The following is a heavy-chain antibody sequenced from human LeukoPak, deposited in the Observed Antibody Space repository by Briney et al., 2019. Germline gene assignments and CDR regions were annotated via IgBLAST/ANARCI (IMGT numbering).Heavy chain of an antibody. V-gene: IGHV5-51*01. D-gene: IGHD6-13*01. J-gene: IGHJ6*03. CDR3: ARQGAAGKYYYYYMDV. Sequence: GESLKISCKGSGYSFTSYWIGWVRQMPGKGLEWMGIVYPGDSDTRYSPSFQGQVTISADKSISTAYLQWSSLKASDTAIYYCARQGAAGKYYYYYMDVWGKGTTVTVSS. CDR2: VYPGDSDT. CDR1: GYSFTSYW.